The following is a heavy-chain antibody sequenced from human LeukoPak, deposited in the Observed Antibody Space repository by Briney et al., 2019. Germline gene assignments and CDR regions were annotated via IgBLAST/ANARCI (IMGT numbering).Heavy chain of an antibody. CDR1: GGSISGSSSY. J-gene: IGHJ3*02. CDR3: ARAVAGDDAFDI. V-gene: IGHV4-39*07. Sequence: SETLSLTCSVSGGSISGSSSYWGWIRQPPGKGLEWIGSIYYSGSTYDNPALKSRVTISVDTSKNQFSLKLGSVTAADTAVYYCARAVAGDDAFDIWGQGTMVTVSS. D-gene: IGHD6-19*01. CDR2: IYYSGST.